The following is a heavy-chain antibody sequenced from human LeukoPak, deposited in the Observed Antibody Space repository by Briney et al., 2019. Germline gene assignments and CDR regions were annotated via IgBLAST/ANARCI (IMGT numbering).Heavy chain of an antibody. Sequence: SETLSLTCTVSGGSISSYYWSWIRQPPGKGLEWIGYIYYSGSTNYNPSLKSRVTMSADTSKNQFSLKLSSVTAADTTVYYCASSSWYGRVDYWGQGTLVTVSS. D-gene: IGHD6-13*01. J-gene: IGHJ4*02. CDR3: ASSSWYGRVDY. CDR2: IYYSGST. CDR1: GGSISSYY. V-gene: IGHV4-59*01.